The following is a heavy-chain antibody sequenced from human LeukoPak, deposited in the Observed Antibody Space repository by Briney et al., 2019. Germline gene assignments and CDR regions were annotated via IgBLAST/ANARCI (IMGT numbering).Heavy chain of an antibody. CDR3: ARDTYYSGSGTYFEDYFDS. CDR1: GGSISTYY. V-gene: IGHV4-59*12. J-gene: IGHJ4*02. Sequence: SETLSLTCTVSGGSISTYYWSWIRQPPGKGLEWIGHMHGSGETNYNPSLKSRVTMSPDTSRNQFSLKVNSVTAADTAVYYCARDTYYSGSGTYFEDYFDSWGQGILVTVSS. D-gene: IGHD3-10*01. CDR2: MHGSGET.